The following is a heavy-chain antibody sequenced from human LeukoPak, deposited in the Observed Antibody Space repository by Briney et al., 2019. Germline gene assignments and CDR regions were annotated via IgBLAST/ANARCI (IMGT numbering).Heavy chain of an antibody. D-gene: IGHD2-2*01. CDR2: IKQDGSEK. J-gene: IGHJ4*02. Sequence: GGSLRLSCAASGFTFSSYWMSWVRQAPGKGLEWVANIKQDGSEKYYVDSVKGRFTISRDNAKNSLYLQTNSLRAEDTAVYYCARAIRAVVPAAILGYYFDYWGQGTLVTVSS. CDR3: ARAIRAVVPAAILGYYFDY. V-gene: IGHV3-7*05. CDR1: GFTFSSYW.